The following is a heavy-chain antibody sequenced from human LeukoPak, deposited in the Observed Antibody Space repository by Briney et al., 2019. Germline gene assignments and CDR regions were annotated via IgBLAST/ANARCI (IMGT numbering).Heavy chain of an antibody. Sequence: PGGSLRLSCAASGFTFDDYAMHWVRQAPGKGLEWVSGISWNSGSIGYADSVKGRFTISRDNAKNSLYLQMNSLRAEDTAVYYCARGGTGLDYWGQGTLVTVSS. CDR2: ISWNSGSI. V-gene: IGHV3-9*01. D-gene: IGHD3/OR15-3a*01. CDR1: GFTFDDYA. CDR3: ARGGTGLDY. J-gene: IGHJ4*02.